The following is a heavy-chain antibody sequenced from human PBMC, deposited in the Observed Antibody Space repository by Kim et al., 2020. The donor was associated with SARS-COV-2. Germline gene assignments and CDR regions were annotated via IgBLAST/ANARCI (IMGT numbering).Heavy chain of an antibody. J-gene: IGHJ5*02. D-gene: IGHD6-19*01. V-gene: IGHV4-34*01. CDR2: INHSGST. Sequence: SETLSLTCAVYGGSFSGYYWSWIRQPPGKGLEWIGEINHSGSTNYNPSLKSRVTISVDTSKNQFSLKLSSVTAADTAVYYCARVRGVATITHSSGWYGRFDPWGQGTLVTVSS. CDR1: GGSFSGYY. CDR3: ARVRGVATITHSSGWYGRFDP.